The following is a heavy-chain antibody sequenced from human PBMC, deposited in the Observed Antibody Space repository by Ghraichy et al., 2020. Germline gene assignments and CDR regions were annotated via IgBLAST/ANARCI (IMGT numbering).Heavy chain of an antibody. Sequence: SETLSLTCTVSGGSISSYYWSWIRQPPGKGLEWIGYIYYSGSTNYNPSLKSRVTISVDTSKNQFSLKLSSVTAADTAVYYCARETRRNYYDSSADGEDAFDIWGQGTMVTVSS. J-gene: IGHJ3*02. CDR2: IYYSGST. CDR3: ARETRRNYYDSSADGEDAFDI. CDR1: GGSISSYY. V-gene: IGHV4-59*01. D-gene: IGHD3-22*01.